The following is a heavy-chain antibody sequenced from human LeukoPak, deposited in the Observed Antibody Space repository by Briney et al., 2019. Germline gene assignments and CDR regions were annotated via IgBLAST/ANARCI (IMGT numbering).Heavy chain of an antibody. D-gene: IGHD3-3*01. J-gene: IGHJ6*03. V-gene: IGHV3-23*01. CDR3: ARGGITIFGVVSYMDV. CDR1: GFTFSSYG. CDR2: ISGSGGST. Sequence: GGSLRLSCAASGFTFSSYGMSWVRQAPGKGLEWVSAISGSGGSTYYADSVKGRFTISRDNAKNSLYLQMNSLRAEDTALYYCARGGITIFGVVSYMDVWGKGTTVTVSS.